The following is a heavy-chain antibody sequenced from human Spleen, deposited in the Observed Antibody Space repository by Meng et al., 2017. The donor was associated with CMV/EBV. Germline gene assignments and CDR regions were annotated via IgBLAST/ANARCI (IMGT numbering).Heavy chain of an antibody. V-gene: IGHV3-30*02. J-gene: IGHJ4*02. D-gene: IGHD6-13*01. CDR2: IRYDGSNK. Sequence: GVSLRLSGGASGFPFSSYGMHWVRQAPGEGLEWVAFIRYDGSNKFYADSVKGRFTISRDNSKNTLYLQMNSLRAEDTAVYHCAKYSSNFEYWGQGTLVTVSS. CDR3: AKYSSNFEY. CDR1: GFPFSSYG.